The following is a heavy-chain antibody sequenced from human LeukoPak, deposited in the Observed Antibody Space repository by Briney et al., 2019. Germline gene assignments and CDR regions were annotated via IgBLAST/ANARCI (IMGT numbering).Heavy chain of an antibody. CDR3: ARVPNYYDSSFDY. D-gene: IGHD3-22*01. Sequence: PSETLSLTCTVSGGSTSSYYWSWIRQPPGKGLEWIGYIYYSGSTNYNPSLKSRVTISVDTSKNQFSLKLSSVTAADTAVYYCARVPNYYDSSFDYWGQGTLVTVSS. J-gene: IGHJ4*02. V-gene: IGHV4-59*01. CDR2: IYYSGST. CDR1: GGSTSSYY.